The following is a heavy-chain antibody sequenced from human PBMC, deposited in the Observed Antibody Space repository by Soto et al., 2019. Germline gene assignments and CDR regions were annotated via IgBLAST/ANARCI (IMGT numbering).Heavy chain of an antibody. Sequence: SETLSLTCTVSGGSINNYYWSWIRQPPGKGLEWIGYIYSSGTTNYNPSLRSRVTISVDTSKSQFSLRLCSVTAADTAVYYCVRARSPYYFDNTGYFLFDSWGQGTLVTVSS. V-gene: IGHV4-59*01. D-gene: IGHD3-22*01. CDR3: VRARSPYYFDNTGYFLFDS. CDR1: GGSINNYY. J-gene: IGHJ4*02. CDR2: IYSSGTT.